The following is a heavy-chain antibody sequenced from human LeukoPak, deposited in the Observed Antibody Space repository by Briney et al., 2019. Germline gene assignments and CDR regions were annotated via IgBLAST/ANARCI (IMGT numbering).Heavy chain of an antibody. CDR3: AKDSEVGASLGNNWFDP. D-gene: IGHD1-26*01. Sequence: GGSLRLSCAASGFTFDDYAMHWVRQAPGKGLEWVSGISWNSGSIGYADSVKGRFTISRDNAKNSLYLQMNSLRAEDTALYYCAKDSEVGASLGNNWFDPWGQGTLVTVSS. CDR1: GFTFDDYA. J-gene: IGHJ5*02. CDR2: ISWNSGSI. V-gene: IGHV3-9*01.